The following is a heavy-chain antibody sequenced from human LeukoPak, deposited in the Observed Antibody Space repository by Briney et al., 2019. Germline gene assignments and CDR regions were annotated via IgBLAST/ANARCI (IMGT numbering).Heavy chain of an antibody. CDR1: AHTLTAFW. CDR3: ASTSSSWFLGIH. Sequence: GESLKISCKGSAHTLTAFWLGWVRQMPGKGLEWMGIIYPGDSDTRYNPAFQGQVTISADRSTKTAYLQWNSLKASDTAMYYCASTSSSWFLGIHWGQGTLVTVSS. V-gene: IGHV5-51*01. J-gene: IGHJ4*02. CDR2: IYPGDSDT. D-gene: IGHD6-13*01.